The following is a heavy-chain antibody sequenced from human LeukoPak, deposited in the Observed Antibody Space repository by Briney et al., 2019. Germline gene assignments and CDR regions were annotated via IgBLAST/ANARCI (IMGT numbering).Heavy chain of an antibody. Sequence: SETLSLTCTVSGGSINSGSYHWSWIRQPAGKGLEWIGRIYTSGSTNYNPSLKSRVIISVDTSKNQFSLKLSSVTAADTAVYYCARFSSSAFDIWGQETMVTVSS. V-gene: IGHV4-61*02. D-gene: IGHD6-6*01. CDR2: IYTSGST. CDR3: ARFSSSAFDI. CDR1: GGSINSGSYH. J-gene: IGHJ3*02.